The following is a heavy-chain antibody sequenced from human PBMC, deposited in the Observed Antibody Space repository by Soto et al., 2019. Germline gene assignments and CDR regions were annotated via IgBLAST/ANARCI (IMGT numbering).Heavy chain of an antibody. J-gene: IGHJ4*02. CDR2: INCRSGGT. D-gene: IGHD3-22*01. Sequence: ASVKVSCKTSGYVLTGYYLHWVRQAPGQGLEWMGWINCRSGGTTYTQKFQGRVTLTMDTSTSTAYMELSSLISDDTALYYCMRGASARDSSGYPYYFDPWGQGTLVTV. V-gene: IGHV1-2*02. CDR3: MRGASARDSSGYPYYFDP. CDR1: GYVLTGYY.